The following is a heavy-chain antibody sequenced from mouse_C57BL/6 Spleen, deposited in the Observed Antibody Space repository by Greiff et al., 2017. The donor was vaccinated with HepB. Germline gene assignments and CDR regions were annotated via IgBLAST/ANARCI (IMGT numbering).Heavy chain of an antibody. V-gene: IGHV1-69*01. CDR2: IDPSDSYT. CDR1: GYTFTSYW. D-gene: IGHD1-1*01. J-gene: IGHJ2*01. CDR3: ARELLQEYYFDY. Sequence: VQLQQPGAELVMPGASVKLSCKASGYTFTSYWMHWVKQRPGQGLEWIGEIDPSDSYTNYNQKFKGKSTLTVDKSSSTAYMQLSSLTSEDSAVYYCARELLQEYYFDYWGQGTTLTVSS.